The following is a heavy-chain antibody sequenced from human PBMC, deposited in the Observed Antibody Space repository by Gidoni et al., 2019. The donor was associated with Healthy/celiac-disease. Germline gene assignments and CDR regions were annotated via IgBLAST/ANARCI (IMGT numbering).Heavy chain of an antibody. D-gene: IGHD2-21*01. Sequence: EVQLLESGGGLVQHGGSLRLSCPAPGFTFTSYAMSWFRQAPGKGLEWVSAISGSGGSTYYADSVKGRFTISRDNSKNTLYLQMNSLRAEDTAVYYCAKSHIVVVIASPFDYWGQGTLVTVSS. V-gene: IGHV3-23*01. J-gene: IGHJ4*02. CDR3: AKSHIVVVIASPFDY. CDR1: GFTFTSYA. CDR2: ISGSGGST.